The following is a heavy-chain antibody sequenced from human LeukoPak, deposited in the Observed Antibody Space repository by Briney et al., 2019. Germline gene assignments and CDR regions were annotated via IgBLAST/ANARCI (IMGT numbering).Heavy chain of an antibody. Sequence: ASVKVSCKASGYTFTSYYIHWVRQAPGQGLEWMGIINPSGGSTNYAQKFQGRVTMTEDPSTDTAYLELSSLRSEDTAVYYCAAEGQWSLVHYFNSWGQGTLVTVSS. J-gene: IGHJ4*02. D-gene: IGHD2-15*01. V-gene: IGHV1-46*01. CDR1: GYTFTSYY. CDR2: INPSGGST. CDR3: AAEGQWSLVHYFNS.